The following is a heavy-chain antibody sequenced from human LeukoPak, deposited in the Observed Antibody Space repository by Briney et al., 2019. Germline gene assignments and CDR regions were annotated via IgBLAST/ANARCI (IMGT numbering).Heavy chain of an antibody. Sequence: SETLSLTCTVPGVSISNYYWSWIRQPPGKGLEWIGYIYYSGSTNYNPSLQSRATISVDPPKSQFSLRLSSVTAADTAVYYCARDYFGSGFFDYWGQGILDTVSS. V-gene: IGHV4-59*01. D-gene: IGHD3-10*01. CDR2: IYYSGST. CDR3: ARDYFGSGFFDY. J-gene: IGHJ4*02. CDR1: GVSISNYY.